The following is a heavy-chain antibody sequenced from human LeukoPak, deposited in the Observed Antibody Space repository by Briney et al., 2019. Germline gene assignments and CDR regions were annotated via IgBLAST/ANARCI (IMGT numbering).Heavy chain of an antibody. CDR2: VYNTGSS. J-gene: IGHJ3*02. D-gene: IGHD2-15*01. V-gene: IGHV4-59*02. CDR3: ARGDNGYCNGGSCYSPRI. CDR1: GGSVSNYY. Sequence: SETLSLTCIISGGSVSNYYWSWIRQPPGKGLEWIGYVYNTGSSNSNPSLKSRVTISIDTSNNQFSLKLSSVTAADTAMYYCARGDNGYCNGGSCYSPRIWGQGTMVTVSS.